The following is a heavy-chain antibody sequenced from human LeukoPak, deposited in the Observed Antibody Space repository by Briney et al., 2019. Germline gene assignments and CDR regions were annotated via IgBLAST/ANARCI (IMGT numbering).Heavy chain of an antibody. V-gene: IGHV3-30*04. CDR3: ARGARQWLVLGRLKDDAFDI. CDR2: ISYDGSNK. D-gene: IGHD6-19*01. CDR1: GFTFSSYA. Sequence: GGSLRLSCAASGFTFSSYAMHWVRQAPGKGLEWVAVISYDGSNKYYADSVKGRFTISRDNSKNTLYLQMNSLRAEDTAVYYCARGARQWLVLGRLKDDAFDIWGQGTMVTVSS. J-gene: IGHJ3*02.